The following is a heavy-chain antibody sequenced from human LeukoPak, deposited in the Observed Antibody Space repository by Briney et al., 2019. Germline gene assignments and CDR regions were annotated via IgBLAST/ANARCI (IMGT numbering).Heavy chain of an antibody. D-gene: IGHD5-12*01. Sequence: PGGSLRLSCAASGFTFSSYSMTWVRQAPGKGLEWVSSISSSSSYIYYADSVKGRFTISRDNAKNSLYLQMNSLRAEDTALYYCAKDIMSSGLNWFDPWGQGTLVTVSS. V-gene: IGHV3-21*04. CDR2: ISSSSSYI. CDR3: AKDIMSSGLNWFDP. CDR1: GFTFSSYS. J-gene: IGHJ5*02.